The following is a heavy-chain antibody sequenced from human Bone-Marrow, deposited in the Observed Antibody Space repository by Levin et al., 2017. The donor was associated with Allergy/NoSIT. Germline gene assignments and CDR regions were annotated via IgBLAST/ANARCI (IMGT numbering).Heavy chain of an antibody. Sequence: SETLSLTCTVSGGSINSYHWSWIRQPPGKGLEWIGYTYYSGTTNYNRSLKSRVTISEDTSKNQFSLTLTSVTAADTAIYYCARGGGTYYDCLSGSRHNWFDPWGQGILVTVSS. V-gene: IGHV4-59*01. CDR2: TYYSGTT. CDR3: ARGGGTYYDCLSGSRHNWFDP. CDR1: GGSINSYH. J-gene: IGHJ5*02. D-gene: IGHD3-3*01.